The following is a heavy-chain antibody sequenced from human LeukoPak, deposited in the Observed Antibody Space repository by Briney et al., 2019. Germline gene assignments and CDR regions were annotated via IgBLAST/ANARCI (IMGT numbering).Heavy chain of an antibody. Sequence: SETLSLTCTVSGGSISSYYWSWIRLPPGKGLEWIGYISYSGSTNYNPSLKSRVTISLGTSKNQFSLKLSSVTAADTAVYYCARLLMGISTRPWWFDPWGQGTLVTVSS. CDR1: GGSISSYY. CDR3: ARLLMGISTRPWWFDP. CDR2: ISYSGST. V-gene: IGHV4-59*01. D-gene: IGHD6-6*01. J-gene: IGHJ5*02.